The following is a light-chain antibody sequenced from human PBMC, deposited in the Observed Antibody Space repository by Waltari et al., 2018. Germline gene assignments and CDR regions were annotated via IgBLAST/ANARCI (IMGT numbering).Light chain of an antibody. CDR3: QQRRDWPLT. CDR1: QSVTNY. CDR2: DTS. Sequence: EIVLTQSPAILSLSPGERASRSCRASQSVTNYLAWYQQKPGQAPRLLIYDTSNRATGIPARFSGSGFGTDFTLTISSLEPEDFAVYYCQQRRDWPLTFGGGTKVEIK. J-gene: IGKJ4*01. V-gene: IGKV3-11*01.